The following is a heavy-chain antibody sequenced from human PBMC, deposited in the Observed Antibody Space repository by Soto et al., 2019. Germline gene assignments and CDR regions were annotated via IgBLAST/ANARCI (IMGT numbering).Heavy chain of an antibody. Sequence: PGGSLRLSCASSGFTFSSYGMHWVRQAPGKGLEWVAVIWYDGSNKYYADSVKGRFTISRDNSKNTLYLQMNSLRAEDTAVYYCARDVGDPPFYVFDYWGQGTLVTVSS. CDR3: ARDVGDPPFYVFDY. J-gene: IGHJ4*02. CDR2: IWYDGSNK. CDR1: GFTFSSYG. V-gene: IGHV3-33*01. D-gene: IGHD2-21*01.